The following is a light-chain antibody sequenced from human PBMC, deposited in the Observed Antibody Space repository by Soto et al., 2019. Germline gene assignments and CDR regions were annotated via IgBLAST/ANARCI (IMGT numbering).Light chain of an antibody. Sequence: EIVLTQSPGILSLSPGERATLSCRASQSVSSSYLAWYQQKPGQAPRLLIYGASSRATGIPDGFSGSGSGKNFTLTISRLEPEDFAVYYCQQYGSSPYTFGQGTKLEIK. CDR3: QQYGSSPYT. J-gene: IGKJ2*01. CDR1: QSVSSSY. CDR2: GAS. V-gene: IGKV3-20*01.